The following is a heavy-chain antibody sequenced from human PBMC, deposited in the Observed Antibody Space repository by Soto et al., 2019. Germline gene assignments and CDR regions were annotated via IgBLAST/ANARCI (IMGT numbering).Heavy chain of an antibody. CDR1: GFTFSSYG. D-gene: IGHD2-15*01. J-gene: IGHJ3*02. CDR3: AKLYCSACSCYSVGAFDI. V-gene: IGHV3-33*06. Sequence: QVQLVESGGGVVQPGRSLRLSFAASGFTFSSYGMHWVRQAPGKGLEWVALIWFDGSDKYYTESVKGRFTISRDNSKSTLYLQMNSLRAEDTAVYYCAKLYCSACSCYSVGAFDIRGPGTMVTVSS. CDR2: IWFDGSDK.